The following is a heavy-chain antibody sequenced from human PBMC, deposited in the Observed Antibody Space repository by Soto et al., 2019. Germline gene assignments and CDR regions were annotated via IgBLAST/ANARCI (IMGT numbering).Heavy chain of an antibody. Sequence: GGSLRLSCAASGFTFSSYAMSWVRQAPGKGLEWVSAISGSGGSTYYADSVKGRFTISRDNSKNTLYLQMNSLRAEDTAVYYCANEARWPGSGGSCYSLNAFERWGQGTMVTVSS. D-gene: IGHD2-15*01. V-gene: IGHV3-23*01. J-gene: IGHJ3*02. CDR2: ISGSGGST. CDR1: GFTFSSYA. CDR3: ANEARWPGSGGSCYSLNAFER.